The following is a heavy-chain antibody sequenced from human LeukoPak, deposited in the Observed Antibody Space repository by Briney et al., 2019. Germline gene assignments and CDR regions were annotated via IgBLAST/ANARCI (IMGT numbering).Heavy chain of an antibody. D-gene: IGHD3-10*01. CDR3: ASVRRGFGESSKYYAYYYMGV. Sequence: SETLSLTCSVSGGSITNYYWSWIRQPPGKGLEWIGNIYYSGSTYYNPSLKSRVTISLNTSKNQFSLELISATAADTAVYYCASVRRGFGESSKYYAYYYMGVWGKGTTVTISS. CDR1: GGSITNYY. CDR2: IYYSGST. V-gene: IGHV4-59*04. J-gene: IGHJ6*03.